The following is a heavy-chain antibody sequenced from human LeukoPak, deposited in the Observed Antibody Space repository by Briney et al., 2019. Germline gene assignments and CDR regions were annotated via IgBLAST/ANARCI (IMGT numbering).Heavy chain of an antibody. D-gene: IGHD3-10*01. V-gene: IGHV3-23*01. CDR3: AKGGDGYYGSGSYFRYYYYYYGMDV. Sequence: GGSLRLSCAASGFTVSSNYMSWVRQAPGKGLEWVSAISGSGGSTYYADSVKGRLTISGDNSKNTLYLQMNSLRAEDTAVYYCAKGGDGYYGSGSYFRYYYYYYGMDVWGQGTTVTVSS. J-gene: IGHJ6*02. CDR1: GFTVSSNY. CDR2: ISGSGGST.